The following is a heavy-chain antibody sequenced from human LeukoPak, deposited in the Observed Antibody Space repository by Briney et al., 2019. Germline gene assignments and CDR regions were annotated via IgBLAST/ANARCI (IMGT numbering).Heavy chain of an antibody. CDR2: IYYSGST. D-gene: IGHD3-22*01. J-gene: IGHJ3*02. CDR3: ARDKGQIGYYYDSSGYSTGAFDI. Sequence: PSETLSLTCTVSGGSISSYYWSWIRQPPGKGLEWIGYIYYSGSTNYNPSLKSRVTISVDTSKNQFSLKLSSVTAADTAVYYCARDKGQIGYYYDSSGYSTGAFDIWGQGTMVTVSS. CDR1: GGSISSYY. V-gene: IGHV4-59*01.